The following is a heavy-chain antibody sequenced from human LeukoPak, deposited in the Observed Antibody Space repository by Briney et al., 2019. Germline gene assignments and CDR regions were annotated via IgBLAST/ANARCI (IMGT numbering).Heavy chain of an antibody. CDR3: ASGRYGSGSSY. CDR1: GGSISSSY. CDR2: IYTSGTT. Sequence: SETLSLTCTVSGGSISSSYWSWIRQPAGKGLEWIGRIYTSGTTNYNPSLKSRVTMSVDTSKNQFSLKLSSVTAADTAVYYCASGRYGSGSSYWGQGTLVTVSS. V-gene: IGHV4-4*07. D-gene: IGHD3-10*01. J-gene: IGHJ4*02.